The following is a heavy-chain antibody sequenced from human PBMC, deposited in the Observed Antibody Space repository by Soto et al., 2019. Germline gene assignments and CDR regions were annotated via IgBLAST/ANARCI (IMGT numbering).Heavy chain of an antibody. D-gene: IGHD6-13*01. CDR1: GYTFTSYG. J-gene: IGHJ5*02. CDR2: ISAYNGNT. CDR3: ARAPPYAAAGPRNWFDP. V-gene: IGHV1-18*04. Sequence: VKVSCKASGYTFTSYGISWVRQAPGQGLEWMGWISAYNGNTNYAQKLQGRVTMTTDTSTSTAYMELRSLRSDDTAVYYCARAPPYAAAGPRNWFDPWGQGTLVTVSS.